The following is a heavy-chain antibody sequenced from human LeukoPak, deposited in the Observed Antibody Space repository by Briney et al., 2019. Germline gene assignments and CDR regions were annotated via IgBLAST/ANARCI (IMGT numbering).Heavy chain of an antibody. CDR3: ARDSGLVSALGFDY. CDR1: GGTFSSYA. Sequence: GSSVKVSCXASGGTFSSYAISWVRQAPGQGLEWMGRIIPIFGTANYAQKCQGRLTITTHESTSTAYMELSSLRSEDTAVYYCARDSGLVSALGFDYWGQGTLVTVSS. D-gene: IGHD6-6*01. V-gene: IGHV1-69*05. CDR2: IIPIFGTA. J-gene: IGHJ4*02.